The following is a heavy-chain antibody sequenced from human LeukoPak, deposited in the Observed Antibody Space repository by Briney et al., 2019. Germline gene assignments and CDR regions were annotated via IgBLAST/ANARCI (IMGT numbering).Heavy chain of an antibody. CDR2: IYYSGST. CDR3: ARRGWGLDFDY. CDR1: GGSMSPYH. D-gene: IGHD7-27*01. V-gene: IGHV4-59*08. J-gene: IGHJ4*02. Sequence: PSETLSLTCTVSGGSMSPYHWSWIRQPPGKGLEWIGYIYYSGSTNYNPSLKSRVTISVDTSKNQFSLKLSSVTAADTAVYYCARRGWGLDFDYWGQGTLVTVSS.